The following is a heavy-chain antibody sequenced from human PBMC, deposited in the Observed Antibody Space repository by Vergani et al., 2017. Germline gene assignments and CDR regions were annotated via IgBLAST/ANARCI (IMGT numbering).Heavy chain of an antibody. V-gene: IGHV1-46*01. D-gene: IGHD3-16*01. CDR3: ARGNLWGFDY. Sequence: QVQLVQSGAEVKKPGASVKVSCKASGYNFTSYYMHWVRPDPGQGLEWMGIINPSGGSTSYAQKFQGRVTMTRYTSTSTVYMELSSLRSEDTAVYYCARGNLWGFDYWGQGTLVTVSS. J-gene: IGHJ4*02. CDR1: GYNFTSYY. CDR2: INPSGGST.